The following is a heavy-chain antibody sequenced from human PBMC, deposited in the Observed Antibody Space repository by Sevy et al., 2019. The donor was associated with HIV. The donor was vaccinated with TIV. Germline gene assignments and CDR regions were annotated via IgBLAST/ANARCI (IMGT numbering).Heavy chain of an antibody. J-gene: IGHJ4*02. Sequence: GGSLRLSCAASGFTVSSNYMSWVRQAPGKGLELVSVIYSGGSTYYADSVKGRFTISRDNSKNTLYLQMNSLRAEDTAVYYCARDTAVAVAGLGYWGQGTLVTVSS. CDR1: GFTVSSNY. D-gene: IGHD6-19*01. CDR2: IYSGGST. CDR3: ARDTAVAVAGLGY. V-gene: IGHV3-53*01.